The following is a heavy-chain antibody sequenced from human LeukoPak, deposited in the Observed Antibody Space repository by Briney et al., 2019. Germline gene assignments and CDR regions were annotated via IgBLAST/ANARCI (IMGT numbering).Heavy chain of an antibody. CDR3: ATSGGYDSSGFSPSFDY. Sequence: SETLSLTCAVYGGSFSGYYWSWIRQPPGKGLEWIGEINHSGSTNYNPSLKSRVTISVDTSKNQFSLKLSSVTAADTAVYYCATSGGYDSSGFSPSFDYWGQGTLVTVSS. D-gene: IGHD3-22*01. CDR1: GGSFSGYY. CDR2: INHSGST. J-gene: IGHJ4*02. V-gene: IGHV4-34*01.